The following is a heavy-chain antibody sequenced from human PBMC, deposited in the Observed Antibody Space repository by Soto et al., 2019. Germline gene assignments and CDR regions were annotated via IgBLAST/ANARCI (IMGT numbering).Heavy chain of an antibody. Sequence: SETLSLTCAAYGGSFSGYYWSWIRQHPGKGLEWIGEINHSGSTNYNPSLKSRVTISVDTSKNQFSLKLSSVTAADTAVYYCARAIYYDFWSGTQRSWFDPWGQGTLVTVSS. CDR3: ARAIYYDFWSGTQRSWFDP. CDR1: GGSFSGYY. J-gene: IGHJ5*02. D-gene: IGHD3-3*01. CDR2: INHSGST. V-gene: IGHV4-34*01.